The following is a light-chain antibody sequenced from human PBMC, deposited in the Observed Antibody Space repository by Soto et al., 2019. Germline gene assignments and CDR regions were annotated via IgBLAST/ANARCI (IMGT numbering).Light chain of an antibody. CDR2: EGS. V-gene: IGLV2-23*01. Sequence: QSALTQPASVSGSPGQSITISCTGTSSDVGSYDLVSWYQQHPGQAPKLMIYEGSKRPSGVSHRFSGSKSGNTASLTISGLQAEDEADYYCCSYAGRVTWVFGGGTQLTVL. J-gene: IGLJ3*02. CDR3: CSYAGRVTWV. CDR1: SSDVGSYDL.